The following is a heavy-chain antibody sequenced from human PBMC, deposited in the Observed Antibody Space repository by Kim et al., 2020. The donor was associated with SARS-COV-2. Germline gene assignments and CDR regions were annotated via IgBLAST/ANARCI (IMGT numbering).Heavy chain of an antibody. V-gene: IGHV1-3*01. CDR1: GYTFSNYG. J-gene: IGHJ4*01. CDR3: SIGGTLLLCSPCCGYGFDY. CDR2: INAGSGNT. D-gene: IGHD3-10*02. Sequence: ASVKVSCKASGYTFSNYGIHWVRQTPGQRLEWMGWINAGSGNTKYSQRLQGRLTITRHTSASTAYMELSNLRSDDTAGYYCSIGGTLLLCSPCCGYGFDY.